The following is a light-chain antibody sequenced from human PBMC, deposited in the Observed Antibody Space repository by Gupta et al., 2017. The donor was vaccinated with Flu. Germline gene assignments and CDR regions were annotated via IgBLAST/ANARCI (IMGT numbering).Light chain of an antibody. CDR3: SSYTSSSTGV. J-gene: IGLJ3*02. CDR1: SSELVGNNY. CDR2: AVI. V-gene: IGLV2-14*01. Sequence: SALTQPASVSGSPGQSITLSCTRTSSELVGNNYVSWYQQRPGKAPKLMTYAVIKRPSGVSNRCSGSKSGNTASLTISGLQAEDEADYYCSSYTSSSTGVFGGGTKLTVL.